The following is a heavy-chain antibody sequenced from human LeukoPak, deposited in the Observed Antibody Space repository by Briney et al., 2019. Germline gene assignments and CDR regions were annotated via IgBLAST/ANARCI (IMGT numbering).Heavy chain of an antibody. V-gene: IGHV1-69*06. J-gene: IGHJ4*02. CDR1: GGTFSSYA. Sequence: SVTVSCTASGGTFSSYAISWVRQAPGQGLEWMGGIIPIFGTANYAQKFQGRVTITADKSTSTAYMELSSLRSEDTAVYYCTRGLIAAAGRRFDYWGQGTLVTVSS. D-gene: IGHD6-13*01. CDR2: IIPIFGTA. CDR3: TRGLIAAAGRRFDY.